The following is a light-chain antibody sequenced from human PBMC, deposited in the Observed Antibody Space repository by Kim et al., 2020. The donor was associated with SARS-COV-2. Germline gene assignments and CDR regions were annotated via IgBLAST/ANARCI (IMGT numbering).Light chain of an antibody. CDR3: QQYGSSLRS. Sequence: EIVLTQSPGTLSLSPGERATLSCRASQSVSSSYLAWYQQKPGQAPRLLLYGASSRATGIPDGFSGSGSGTDFTLTISRLEPEDFAVYYCQQYGSSLRSFGGGTKVDIK. CDR2: GAS. CDR1: QSVSSSY. J-gene: IGKJ4*01. V-gene: IGKV3-20*01.